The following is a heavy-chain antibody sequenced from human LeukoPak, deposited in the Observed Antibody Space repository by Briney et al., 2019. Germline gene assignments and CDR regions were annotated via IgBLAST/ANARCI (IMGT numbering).Heavy chain of an antibody. J-gene: IGHJ4*02. CDR2: ISSSGTYI. D-gene: IGHD2-2*01. CDR3: VRDAGSTSVRGDY. Sequence: GGSLRLSCAASGFTFTTYSMNWVRQAPGKGLEWVSYISSSGTYIYYADSVKGRFTISRDNAKSSLYLVMNSLRAEDTAVYYCVRDAGSTSVRGDYWGQGALVTVSS. V-gene: IGHV3-21*01. CDR1: GFTFTTYS.